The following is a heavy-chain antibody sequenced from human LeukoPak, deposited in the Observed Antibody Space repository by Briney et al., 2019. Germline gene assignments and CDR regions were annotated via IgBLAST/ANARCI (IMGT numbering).Heavy chain of an antibody. D-gene: IGHD3-22*01. Sequence: GGALRLSCAASGFTFSSYAMHWVRQAPGKGLEWAAVISYDGSNKYYADSVKGRFTISRDNSKNTLYLQMNSLIAEDTAVYYCARELEDSSGYLVSAFDIWGQGTMVAVSS. CDR3: ARELEDSSGYLVSAFDI. J-gene: IGHJ3*02. V-gene: IGHV3-30*04. CDR2: ISYDGSNK. CDR1: GFTFSSYA.